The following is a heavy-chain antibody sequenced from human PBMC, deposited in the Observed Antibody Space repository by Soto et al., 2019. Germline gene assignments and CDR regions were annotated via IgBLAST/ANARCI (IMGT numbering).Heavy chain of an antibody. V-gene: IGHV1-69*13. CDR1: GGSFSSFG. Sequence: SVKVSCKASGGSFSSFGISWVRQAPGQGLEWMGGIIPVFGRPNYAQRFRGRLTITADESTNTVYLELIDLRSEDTAVYYCAREGGGYNLWGQGTQVTVSS. D-gene: IGHD5-12*01. CDR2: IIPVFGRP. CDR3: AREGGGYNL. J-gene: IGHJ1*01.